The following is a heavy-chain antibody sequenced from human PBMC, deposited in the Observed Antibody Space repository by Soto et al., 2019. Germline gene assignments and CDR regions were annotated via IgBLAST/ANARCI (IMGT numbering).Heavy chain of an antibody. D-gene: IGHD3-3*01. V-gene: IGHV4-59*12. J-gene: IGHJ5*02. Sequence: SETLSLTCTVSVGSISSYYWSWIRQPPGKGLEWIGYINYSGSTNYNPSLKSRVTISVDTSKNQFSLKLSSVTAADTAVYYCARGCATTPLFWSGYYRGSRANWFDPWGQGTLVTVSS. CDR1: VGSISSYY. CDR3: ARGCATTPLFWSGYYRGSRANWFDP. CDR2: INYSGST.